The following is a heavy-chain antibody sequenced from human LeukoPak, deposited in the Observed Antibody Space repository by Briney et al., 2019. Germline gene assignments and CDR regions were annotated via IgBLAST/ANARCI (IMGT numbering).Heavy chain of an antibody. Sequence: GGSLRLSCAAPGFTFSSYGMSWVRQAPGKGLEWVSVISGSGGSTYYAASVKGRFTISRDNSKNTLYLQMNSLRVEDTAVYYCAKDSRGYQDYFDYWGQGTLVTVSS. D-gene: IGHD3-22*01. J-gene: IGHJ4*02. CDR2: ISGSGGST. V-gene: IGHV3-23*01. CDR1: GFTFSSYG. CDR3: AKDSRGYQDYFDY.